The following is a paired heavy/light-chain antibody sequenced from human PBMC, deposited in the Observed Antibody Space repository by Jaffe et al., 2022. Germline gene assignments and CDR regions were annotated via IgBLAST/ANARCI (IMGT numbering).Light chain of an antibody. CDR1: ESPTSSY. CDR2: GAS. Sequence: EIVLTQSPGTLSLSPGERATLSCRASESPTSSYLAWYQQKPGQAPRLLIYGASSRATGIPDRFSGSGSGTDFTLTISRLEPEDFAVYYCQQYNWSPPRYTFGQGTNLEIK. CDR3: QQYNWSPPRYT. V-gene: IGKV3-20*01. J-gene: IGKJ2*01.
Heavy chain of an antibody. CDR3: VSDGSHGEFDS. V-gene: IGHV3-74*01. D-gene: IGHD4-17*01. CDR2: INTDGSTI. J-gene: IGHJ5*01. CDR1: GFTFSSSW. Sequence: EVQLVESGGGLVQPGGSLRLSCAASGFTFSSSWMHWVRQAPGKGLVWVSCINTDGSTINYADSVKGRFTISRDNAKNTLYLQMNSLRVDDTAVYYCVSDGSHGEFDSWGQGTLVAVSS.